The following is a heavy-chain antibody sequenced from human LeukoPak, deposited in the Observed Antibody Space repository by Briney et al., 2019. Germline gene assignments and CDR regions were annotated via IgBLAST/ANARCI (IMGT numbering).Heavy chain of an antibody. Sequence: SETLSLTCTVSGYSISSGYYWGWIRQPPGKGLEWIGRIYHSGSSYYNPSLKSRVTIPVDPSKNQSSLNLNSVTAADTAEHYCARAPGSAYYPYYYMDVWGKGTTVTVSS. V-gene: IGHV4-38-2*02. CDR2: IYHSGSS. CDR1: GYSISSGYY. J-gene: IGHJ6*03. CDR3: ARAPGSAYYPYYYMDV. D-gene: IGHD6-19*01.